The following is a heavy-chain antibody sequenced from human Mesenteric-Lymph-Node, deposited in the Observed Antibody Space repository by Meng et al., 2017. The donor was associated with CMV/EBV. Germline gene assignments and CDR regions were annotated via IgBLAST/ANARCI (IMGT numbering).Heavy chain of an antibody. D-gene: IGHD3-16*02. V-gene: IGHV4-30-4*08. CDR2: IYYSGST. CDR3: AREYVWGSYRLTYYFDY. CDR1: GGSISSDDYY. Sequence: LRLSCTVSGGSISSDDYYWSWIRQPPGKGLEWIGYIYYSGSTYYNPSLKSRVTISVDTSKNQFSLKLSSVTAADTAVYYCAREYVWGSYRLTYYFDYWGQGTLVTVSS. J-gene: IGHJ4*02.